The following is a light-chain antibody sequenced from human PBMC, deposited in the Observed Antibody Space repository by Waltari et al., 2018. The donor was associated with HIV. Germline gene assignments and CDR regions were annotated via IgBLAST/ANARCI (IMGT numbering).Light chain of an antibody. Sequence: DTQMTQSPSSLSASIGDRVTITCRASQNVFKFISWYQQKSGEAPKLLISDASSLQTGVPSRFSGSGSGTDFTLTISSLQPEDLATFYCVQTFTSPLTFGPGTKVDIK. CDR2: DAS. J-gene: IGKJ3*01. CDR3: VQTFTSPLT. V-gene: IGKV1-39*01. CDR1: QNVFKF.